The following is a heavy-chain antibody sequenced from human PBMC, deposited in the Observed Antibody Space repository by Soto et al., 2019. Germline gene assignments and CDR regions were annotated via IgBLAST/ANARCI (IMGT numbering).Heavy chain of an antibody. CDR3: AKGPSVAAIDY. J-gene: IGHJ4*02. V-gene: IGHV3-30*18. D-gene: IGHD6-19*01. CDR2: ISYDGSNK. CDR1: GFTFSSYG. Sequence: PGGSLRLSCAASGFTFSSYGMHWVRQAPGKGLEWVAVISYDGSNKYYADSVKGRFTISRDNSKNTLYLQMNSLRVEDTAVYYCAKGPSVAAIDYWGQGTLVTVSS.